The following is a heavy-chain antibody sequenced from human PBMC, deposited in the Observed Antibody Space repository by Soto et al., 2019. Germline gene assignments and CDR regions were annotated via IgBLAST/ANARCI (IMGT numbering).Heavy chain of an antibody. D-gene: IGHD2-2*01. Sequence: GGTNYAQKFQGRVTMTRDTSISTAYMELSRLRSDDTAVYYCASPVIVVVPAAMRYYYYGMDVWGQGTTVTVSS. V-gene: IGHV1-2*02. J-gene: IGHJ6*02. CDR2: GGT. CDR3: ASPVIVVVPAAMRYYYYGMDV.